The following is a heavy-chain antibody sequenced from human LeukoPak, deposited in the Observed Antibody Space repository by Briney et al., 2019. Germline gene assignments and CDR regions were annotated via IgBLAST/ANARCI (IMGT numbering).Heavy chain of an antibody. D-gene: IGHD1-1*01. CDR2: IKQDGSAK. CDR3: ARGSTGAATFYY. CDR1: GLTFSSNY. J-gene: IGHJ4*02. V-gene: IGHV3-7*01. Sequence: PGGSVRLSCAASGLTFSSNYMSWVREARGKGLEWVANIKQDGSAKDYVDSVKGRFTIYRDNAKNSLYLQMNTLRHEDTAFFYFARGSTGAATFYYWGKGNVVTVSS.